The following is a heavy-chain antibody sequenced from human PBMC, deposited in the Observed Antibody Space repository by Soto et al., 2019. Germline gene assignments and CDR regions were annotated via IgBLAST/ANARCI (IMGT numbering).Heavy chain of an antibody. CDR3: ARAPDSGYYYVGDYYYYYGMDV. CDR1: GGSISSGDYY. Sequence: PSETLSLTCTVSGGSISSGDYYWSWIRQPPGKGLEWIGYIYYSGSTNYNPSLKSRVTISVDTSKNQFSLKLSSVTAADTAVYYCARAPDSGYYYVGDYYYYYGMDVWGQGTTVTVSS. J-gene: IGHJ6*02. D-gene: IGHD3-22*01. CDR2: IYYSGST. V-gene: IGHV4-61*08.